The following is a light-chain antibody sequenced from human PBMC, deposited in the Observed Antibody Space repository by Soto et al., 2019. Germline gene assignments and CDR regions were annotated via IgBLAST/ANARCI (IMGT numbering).Light chain of an antibody. Sequence: QSALTQPASVSGSPGQSITISCTGTSSDVGGYNYVSWYQQHPGKAPKLMIYEVSNRPSGVSNRFSGSKSGNTASLTISGVQAEDEADYYCSSYTSSSHPPLGIGGGTK. V-gene: IGLV2-14*01. J-gene: IGLJ2*01. CDR2: EVS. CDR1: SSDVGGYNY. CDR3: SSYTSSSHPPLG.